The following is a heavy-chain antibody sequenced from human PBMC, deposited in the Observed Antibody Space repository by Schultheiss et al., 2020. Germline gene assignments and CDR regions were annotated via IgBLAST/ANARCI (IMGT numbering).Heavy chain of an antibody. J-gene: IGHJ6*03. CDR2: MNPNSGNT. D-gene: IGHD2-2*01. CDR3: AVVSTRRRYYYYYMDV. V-gene: IGHV1-8*01. Sequence: ASVKVSCKASGYTFTSYDINWVRQATGQGLEWMGWMNPNSGNTGYAQKFQGRVTMTRNTSISTAYMELSSLRSEDTAVYYCAVVSTRRRYYYYYMDVWGKGTTVTVSS. CDR1: GYTFTSYD.